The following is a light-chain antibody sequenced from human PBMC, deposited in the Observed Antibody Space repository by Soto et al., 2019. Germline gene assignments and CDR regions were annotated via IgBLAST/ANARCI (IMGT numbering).Light chain of an antibody. CDR3: HQSNRTPRT. J-gene: IGKJ1*01. CDR2: AAS. V-gene: IGKV1-39*01. CDR1: QSISSY. Sequence: IQSTLSPACSSPSLSGQDTITCRASQSISSYLNWYQQKPGKAPKLLIYAASSLQSGVPSRFSGCGSGTEFTLTISSLHLEDFATYRCHQSNRTPRTFGRGTKVDIK.